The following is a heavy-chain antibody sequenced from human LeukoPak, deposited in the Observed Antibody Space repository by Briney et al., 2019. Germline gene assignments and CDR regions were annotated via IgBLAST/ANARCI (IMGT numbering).Heavy chain of an antibody. D-gene: IGHD3-3*01. CDR2: IRYDGSNK. V-gene: IGHV3-30*02. CDR1: GYTFSSYG. CDR3: AKDRMYYDFWSGYSVDAFDI. J-gene: IGHJ3*02. Sequence: GGSLRLSCAASGYTFSSYGMHWVRQAPGKGLEWVAFIRYDGSNKYYADSVKGRFTISRDNSKNTLYLQMNSLRAEDTAVYYCAKDRMYYDFWSGYSVDAFDIWGQGTMVTVSS.